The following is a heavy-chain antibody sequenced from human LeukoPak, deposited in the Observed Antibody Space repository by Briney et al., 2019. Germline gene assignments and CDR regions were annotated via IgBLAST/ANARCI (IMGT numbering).Heavy chain of an antibody. Sequence: SETLSLTCTVSGGSISSYYWSWIRQPPGKGLEWIGYIYYSGSTNCNPSLKSRVTISVDTSKNQFSLKLSSVTAADTAVYYCARDTFEAVAPWGQGTLVTVSS. CDR1: GGSISSYY. V-gene: IGHV4-59*01. CDR2: IYYSGST. D-gene: IGHD6-19*01. J-gene: IGHJ5*02. CDR3: ARDTFEAVAP.